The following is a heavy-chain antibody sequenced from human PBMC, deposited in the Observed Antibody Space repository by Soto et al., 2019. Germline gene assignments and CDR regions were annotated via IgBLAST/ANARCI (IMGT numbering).Heavy chain of an antibody. CDR1: GFTFSSYA. CDR3: AKADDFWSGYHIYYYYGRYV. D-gene: IGHD3-3*01. CDR2: ISGSGGRT. V-gene: IGHV3-23*01. Sequence: GGSLRLSCAASGFTFSSYAMSWVRQAPGKGLEWVSGISGSGGRTYYADSVKGRFTISRDNSKHTLYLQMNSLKAEDTAVYYCAKADDFWSGYHIYYYYGRYVWRQGTTVSASS. J-gene: IGHJ6*02.